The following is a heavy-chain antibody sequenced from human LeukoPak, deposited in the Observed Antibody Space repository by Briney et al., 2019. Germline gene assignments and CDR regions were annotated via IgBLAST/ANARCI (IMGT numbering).Heavy chain of an antibody. CDR2: ISGSGGST. V-gene: IGHV3-23*01. CDR1: VFTFSSYA. D-gene: IGHD4-23*01. CDR3: AKGPNSGDD. Sequence: GGSLRLSCAASVFTFSSYAMRWVRQAPGKGLEWVSVISGSGGSTYYADSVKGRFTISRHNSKNTLYLQMNSLRAEDTAVYYCAKGPNSGDDWGQGTLVTVSS. J-gene: IGHJ4*02.